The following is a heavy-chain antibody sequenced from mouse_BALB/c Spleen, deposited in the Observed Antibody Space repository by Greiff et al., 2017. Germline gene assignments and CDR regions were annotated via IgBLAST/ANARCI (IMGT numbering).Heavy chain of an antibody. CDR3: ASQLAHYYAMDY. Sequence: VQLQQSGPELVKPGASVKISCKASGYSFTGYYMHWVKQSHVKSLEWIGRINPYNGATSYNQNFKDKASLTVDKSSSTAYMELHSLTSEDSAVYYCASQLAHYYAMDYWGQGTSVTVSS. CDR1: GYSFTGYY. V-gene: IGHV1-31*01. D-gene: IGHD4-1*02. J-gene: IGHJ4*01. CDR2: INPYNGAT.